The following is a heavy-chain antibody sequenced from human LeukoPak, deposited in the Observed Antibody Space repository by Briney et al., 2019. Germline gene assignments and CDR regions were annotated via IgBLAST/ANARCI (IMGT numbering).Heavy chain of an antibody. CDR3: ARASGEGRMAGPTLRGAFDV. CDR2: ISGHNGNT. Sequence: ASVKVSCKTSDYTFSNYGITWVRQAPGQGLEWRGWISGHNGNTNYAQRLQGRVTMTTDTSTSTAYMELRSLESDDTAMYYCARASGEGRMAGPTLRGAFDVWGQGTMVTVSS. CDR1: DYTFSNYG. D-gene: IGHD1-1*01. J-gene: IGHJ3*01. V-gene: IGHV1-18*01.